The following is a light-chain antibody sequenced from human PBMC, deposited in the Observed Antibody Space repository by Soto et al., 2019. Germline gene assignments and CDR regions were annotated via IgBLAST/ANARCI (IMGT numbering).Light chain of an antibody. Sequence: QSVLTQPASVSGSPGQSVTISCTGPSSDVGAYKYVSWYQKHPGKAPKLIIYGVSNRPSGVSNRFSGSKSGNTAFLTISVLQPEDEADYYCSSFTGPTTLDVFGTGTKVTVL. J-gene: IGLJ1*01. CDR1: SSDVGAYKY. CDR2: GVS. V-gene: IGLV2-14*03. CDR3: SSFTGPTTLDV.